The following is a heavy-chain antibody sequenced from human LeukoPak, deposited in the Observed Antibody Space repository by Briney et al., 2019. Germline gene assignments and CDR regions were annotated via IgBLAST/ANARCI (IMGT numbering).Heavy chain of an antibody. D-gene: IGHD3-10*01. CDR3: AKISGFGEGFVPPSPFVY. J-gene: IGHJ4*02. V-gene: IGHV3-23*01. CDR2: ISGSGGST. CDR1: GFTFSSYA. Sequence: GGSLRLSCAASGFTFSSYAMSWLRQAPGKGLEWVSAISGSGGSTYYADSVKGRFTISRDNSKNTLYLQMNSLRAEDTAVYYCAKISGFGEGFVPPSPFVYWGQGTLVTVSS.